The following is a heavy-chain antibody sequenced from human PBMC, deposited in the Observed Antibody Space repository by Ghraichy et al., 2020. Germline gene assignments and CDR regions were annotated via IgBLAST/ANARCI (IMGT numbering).Heavy chain of an antibody. Sequence: MGWIGAYNGATNYAQKLQGRVTMTTDTSTSTAYMELRSLRSDDTAVYYCAKDDDHTVDYWGQGTLVTVSS. V-gene: IGHV1-18*01. CDR3: AKDDDHTVDY. CDR2: IGAYNGAT. D-gene: IGHD1-14*01. J-gene: IGHJ4*02.